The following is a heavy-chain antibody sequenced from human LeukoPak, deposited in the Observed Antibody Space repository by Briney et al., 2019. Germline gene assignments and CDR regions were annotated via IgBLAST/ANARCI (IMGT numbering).Heavy chain of an antibody. D-gene: IGHD3-10*01. J-gene: IGHJ3*02. V-gene: IGHV3-53*01. CDR3: ARALGLLWQAFDI. CDR2: IYSSGST. Sequence: PGGSLRLSCAASGFTVSSNYMSWVRQAPGKGLEWVSVIYSSGSTYYADSVKGRFTISRDNSKNTLYLQMNSLRAEDTAVYYCARALGLLWQAFDIWGQGTMVTVSS. CDR1: GFTVSSNY.